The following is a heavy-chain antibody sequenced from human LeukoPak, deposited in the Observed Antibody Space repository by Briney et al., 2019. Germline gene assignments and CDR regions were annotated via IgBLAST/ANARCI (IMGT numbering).Heavy chain of an antibody. D-gene: IGHD4-17*01. V-gene: IGHV3-21*01. CDR3: ARDLTTVTTAYFHY. CDR2: ISSSSRYI. CDR1: GFTFSSYS. J-gene: IGHJ1*01. Sequence: GGSLRLSCAASGFTFSSYSMNWVRQAPGKGLEWVSSISSSSRYIYCADSVKGRFTISRDNAKNSLYLQMNTLRVEDTAVYYCARDLTTVTTAYFHYWGQGTLVTVSS.